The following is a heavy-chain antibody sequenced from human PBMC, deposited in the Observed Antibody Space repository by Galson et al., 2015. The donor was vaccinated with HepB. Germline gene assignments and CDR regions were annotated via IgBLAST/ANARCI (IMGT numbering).Heavy chain of an antibody. CDR1: GFTFSTYW. V-gene: IGHV3-7*01. D-gene: IGHD3-3*01. Sequence: SLRLSCAASGFTFSTYWMSWVRQAPGKGLEWVAKIKQDGSEKYFVDSVKGRFTISRDNAKNSLYLHMSSLRAEDTGVNYCARYDFWTGSYQDYWGQGTLVTISS. J-gene: IGHJ4*02. CDR3: ARYDFWTGSYQDY. CDR2: IKQDGSEK.